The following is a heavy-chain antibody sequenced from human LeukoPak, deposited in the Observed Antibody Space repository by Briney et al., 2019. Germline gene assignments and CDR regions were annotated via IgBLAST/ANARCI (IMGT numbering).Heavy chain of an antibody. Sequence: ASETLSLTCAVYGGSFSGYYWSWIRQPPGKGLEWIGEINHSGSTNYNPSLKSRVTISVDTSKNQFSLKLSSVTAADTAVYYCARGSIVRFLEWLSGAFDIWGQGTMVTVSS. D-gene: IGHD3-3*01. CDR1: GGSFSGYY. CDR3: ARGSIVRFLEWLSGAFDI. J-gene: IGHJ3*02. CDR2: INHSGST. V-gene: IGHV4-34*01.